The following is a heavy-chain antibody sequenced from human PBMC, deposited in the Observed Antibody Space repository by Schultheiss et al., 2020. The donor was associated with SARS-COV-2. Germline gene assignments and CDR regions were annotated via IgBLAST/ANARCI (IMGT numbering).Heavy chain of an antibody. CDR3: ARANYDIRGYYSDY. V-gene: IGHV3-74*01. CDR1: GFSVSTYW. CDR2: IDPDGSTI. J-gene: IGHJ4*02. Sequence: GESLKISCAASGFSVSTYWMHWVRQAPGKGLVWVSRIDPDGSTIDYADAVKGRFTVSRDNSENTVYLEMRSLRVEDTAVYYCARANYDIRGYYSDYWGQGTLVTVSS. D-gene: IGHD3-22*01.